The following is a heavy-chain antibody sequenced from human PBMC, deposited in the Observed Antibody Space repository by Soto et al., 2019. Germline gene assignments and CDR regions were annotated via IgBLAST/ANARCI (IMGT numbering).Heavy chain of an antibody. J-gene: IGHJ6*02. CDR2: INTNTGNP. Sequence: GASVKVSCKASGYTFTSHAMQWVRQAPGQGLEWMGWINTNTGNPTYAQGFTGRFVFSLDTSVSTAYLQICSLKAEDTAVYYCARVYSSSWYDYYYYGMDVWGQGTTVTVSS. D-gene: IGHD6-13*01. CDR3: ARVYSSSWYDYYYYGMDV. V-gene: IGHV7-4-1*01. CDR1: GYTFTSHA.